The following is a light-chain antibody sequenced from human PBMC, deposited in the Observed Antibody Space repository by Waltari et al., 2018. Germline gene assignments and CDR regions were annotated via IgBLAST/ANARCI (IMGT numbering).Light chain of an antibody. V-gene: IGKV3-20*01. J-gene: IGKJ1*01. Sequence: EIMLTQSPGTLSLSPGDRATLSGKASQSIVKYLAWYQQKPGQAPRLLIYHTSIRATGIPDRFSGSGSETDFSLTISRLEPEDFAVYYCQHYVRLPATFGQGTNVEIK. CDR1: QSIVKY. CDR2: HTS. CDR3: QHYVRLPAT.